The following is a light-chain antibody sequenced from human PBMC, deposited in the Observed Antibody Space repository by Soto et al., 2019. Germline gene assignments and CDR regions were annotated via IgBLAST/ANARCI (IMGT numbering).Light chain of an antibody. V-gene: IGKV1-39*01. CDR3: QQSYSTPYT. CDR1: QSISNY. Sequence: DIQMTQSPSSLSASVGDRVTITCRASQSISNYLNWYQQKPGKAPKLLIYGASSLQSGLPSRFSGSGSGTDFTLTISSLHPEDFATYHCQQSYSTPYTFGQGTKLEIK. J-gene: IGKJ2*01. CDR2: GAS.